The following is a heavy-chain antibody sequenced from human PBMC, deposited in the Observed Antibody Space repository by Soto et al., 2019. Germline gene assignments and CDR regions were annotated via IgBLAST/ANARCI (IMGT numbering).Heavy chain of an antibody. J-gene: IGHJ3*02. V-gene: IGHV4-30-4*01. CDR3: ARGRSSGDFIGAFDI. D-gene: IGHD3-22*01. Sequence: PSETLSLTCTVSGGSISSGDYSWSWIRQPPGKGLEWIGYIYYSGSTYYNPSLKSRVTISVDTSKNQFSLKLSSVTAADTAVYYCARGRSSGDFIGAFDIWGQGTMVTVSS. CDR2: IYYSGST. CDR1: GGSISSGDYS.